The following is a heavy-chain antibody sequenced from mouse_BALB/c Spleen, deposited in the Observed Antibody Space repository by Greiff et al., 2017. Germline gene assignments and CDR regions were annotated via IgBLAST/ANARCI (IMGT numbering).Heavy chain of an antibody. J-gene: IGHJ4*01. CDR3: AITPMDY. Sequence: VQLKQSGAELVRPGALVKLSCKASGFNIKDYYMHWVKQRPEQGLEWIGWIDPENGNTIYDPTFQGKASITADTSSNTAYLQLSSLTSEDTAVYYCAITPMDYWGQGTSVTVSS. CDR1: GFNIKDYY. V-gene: IGHV14-1*02. CDR2: IDPENGNT.